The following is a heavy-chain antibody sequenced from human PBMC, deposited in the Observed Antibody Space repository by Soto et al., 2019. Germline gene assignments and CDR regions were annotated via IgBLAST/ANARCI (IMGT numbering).Heavy chain of an antibody. Sequence: GSLRLSCTTSGFTFGDYAMSWSRQAPGKGLEWVRVIRSKAYGGTTDYAASVKGRFTISRDDSKSIAYLQMNSLKSEDTGVYYCTKYTYTSRYAYYGMDVWGHGTTVTVSS. CDR1: GFTFGDYA. V-gene: IGHV3-49*03. D-gene: IGHD6-13*01. CDR3: TKYTYTSRYAYYGMDV. CDR2: IRSKAYGGTT. J-gene: IGHJ6*02.